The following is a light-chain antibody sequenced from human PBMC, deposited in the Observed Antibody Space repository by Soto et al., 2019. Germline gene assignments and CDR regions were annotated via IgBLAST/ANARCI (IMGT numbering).Light chain of an antibody. CDR1: QGISSY. Sequence: DIQLTQSPSFLSASVGDRVTITCRASQGISSYLAWYQQKPGKAPKLLIYAASTLQSGVPSRFSGSGSGTEFTLKIRSLQPEDFATYYCQHLDSYSTFGQGTRREIK. CDR2: AAS. J-gene: IGKJ5*01. CDR3: QHLDSYST. V-gene: IGKV1-9*01.